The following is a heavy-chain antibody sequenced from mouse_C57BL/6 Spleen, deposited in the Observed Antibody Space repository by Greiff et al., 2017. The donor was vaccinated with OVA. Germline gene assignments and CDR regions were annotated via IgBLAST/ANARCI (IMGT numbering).Heavy chain of an antibody. V-gene: IGHV2-5*01. D-gene: IGHD1-1*01. CDR2: IWSGGST. CDR1: GFSFTSYG. CDR3: ATPITTVDAMDY. J-gene: IGHJ4*01. Sequence: QVQLKESGPGLVQPSQSLSITCTVSGFSFTSYGVHWVRQSPGKGLEWLGVIWSGGSTAYNAALMSRLSITKDNSKSQVCLKRNSLQADDTARYYCATPITTVDAMDYWGQGTSVTVSS.